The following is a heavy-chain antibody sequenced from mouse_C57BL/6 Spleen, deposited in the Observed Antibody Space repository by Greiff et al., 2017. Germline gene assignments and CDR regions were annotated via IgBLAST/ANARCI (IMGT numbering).Heavy chain of an antibody. Sequence: EVKVVESGPELVKPGASVKISCKASGYSFTGYYMNWVKQSPEKSLEWIGEINPSTGGTTYNQKFKAKATLTVDKSSSTAYMQLKSLTSEDSAVYYCARSGYDGMDYWGQGTSVTVSS. CDR1: GYSFTGYY. J-gene: IGHJ4*01. D-gene: IGHD2-3*01. CDR3: ARSGYDGMDY. V-gene: IGHV1-42*01. CDR2: INPSTGGT.